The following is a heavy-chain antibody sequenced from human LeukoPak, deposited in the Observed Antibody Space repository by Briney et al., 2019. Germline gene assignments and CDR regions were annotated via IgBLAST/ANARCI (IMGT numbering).Heavy chain of an antibody. D-gene: IGHD5-18*01. J-gene: IGHJ6*03. V-gene: IGHV1-2*02. CDR3: ARTVRYREAYYYYYYMDV. CDR1: GYTFTRYY. CDR2: INPNSGGT. Sequence: GASVKVSCKASGYTFTRYYMHWVPQAPGQGLEWMGWINPNSGGTNYAQKIQGRVTMTRDTSISTAYMELSRLRSDDTAVYYCARTVRYREAYYYYYYMDVWGKGTTVTVSS.